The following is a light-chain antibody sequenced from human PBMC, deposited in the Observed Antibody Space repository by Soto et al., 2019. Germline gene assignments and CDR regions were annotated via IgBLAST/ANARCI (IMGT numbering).Light chain of an antibody. J-gene: IGKJ1*01. CDR3: QQYNDWWT. Sequence: EIVLTQSPGTLSLSPGERATLSCRASQSVSSDYLAWYQQKPGQPPRLLIYGASTRATGVPGRFSGSGSGTEFTLIISSLQSEDFAVYYCQQYNDWWTFGQGTKVDIK. CDR2: GAS. V-gene: IGKV3-15*01. CDR1: QSVSSD.